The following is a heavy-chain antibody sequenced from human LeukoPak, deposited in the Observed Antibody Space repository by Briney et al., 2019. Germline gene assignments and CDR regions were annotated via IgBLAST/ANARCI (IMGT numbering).Heavy chain of an antibody. CDR3: AREESMAEVGDY. J-gene: IGHJ4*02. V-gene: IGHV1-18*01. CDR2: ISAYNGNT. D-gene: IGHD1-26*01. CDR1: GYTFTSYG. Sequence: ASVKVSCKASGYTFTSYGISWVRQAPGQGLEWMGWISAYNGNTNYAQKLRGRVTMTTDTSTSTAYMELRSLRSDDTAVYYCAREESMAEVGDYWGQGTLVTVSS.